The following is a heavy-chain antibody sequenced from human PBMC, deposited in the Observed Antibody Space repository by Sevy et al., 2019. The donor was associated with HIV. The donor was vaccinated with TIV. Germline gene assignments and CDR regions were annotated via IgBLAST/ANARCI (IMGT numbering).Heavy chain of an antibody. CDR2: ISSSGSTI. CDR3: ARDLYYGSGSNAFDI. CDR1: GFTFSDYY. J-gene: IGHJ3*02. D-gene: IGHD3-10*01. V-gene: IGHV3-11*01. Sequence: GGYLRLSCAASGFTFSDYYMSWIRQAPGKGLEWFSYISSSGSTIYYADSVKGRFTISRDNAKNSLYLQMNSLRAEDPAVSSCARDLYYGSGSNAFDIWGQGTMVTVSS.